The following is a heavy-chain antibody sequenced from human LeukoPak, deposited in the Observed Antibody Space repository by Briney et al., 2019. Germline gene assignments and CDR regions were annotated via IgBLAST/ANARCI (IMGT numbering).Heavy chain of an antibody. Sequence: QPGGSLRFSCAASGFTFSSYWMDWVRQAPGKGLVWVSRINSDGSGTSYADSVKGRFTISRDNAKNTLYLQMNSLRAEDTAVYYCARVTSSGFYDAFDIWGQGTMVTVSS. CDR2: INSDGSGT. J-gene: IGHJ3*02. V-gene: IGHV3-74*01. CDR1: GFTFSSYW. D-gene: IGHD6-19*01. CDR3: ARVTSSGFYDAFDI.